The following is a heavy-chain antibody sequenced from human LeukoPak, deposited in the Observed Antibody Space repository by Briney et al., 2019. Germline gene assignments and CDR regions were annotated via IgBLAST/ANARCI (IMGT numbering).Heavy chain of an antibody. D-gene: IGHD2-15*01. CDR1: GGTFSSYA. J-gene: IGHJ4*02. CDR3: ARDRLTPYCSGGSCYPYYFDY. CDR2: IIPIFGTA. Sequence: SVKVSCKASGGTFSSYAISWVRQAPGQGLEWMGGIIPIFGTANYAQKFQGRVTITTDESTSTAYMELSSLRSEDTAVYYCARDRLTPYCSGGSCYPYYFDYWGQGTLVTVSS. V-gene: IGHV1-69*05.